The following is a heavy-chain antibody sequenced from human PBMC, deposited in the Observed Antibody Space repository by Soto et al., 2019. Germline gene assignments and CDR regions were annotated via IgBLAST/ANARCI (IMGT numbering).Heavy chain of an antibody. CDR1: EFTFSSYA. CDR3: AKDLSLGGDYLGYYFDY. D-gene: IGHD4-17*01. CDR2: ISGSGATT. J-gene: IGHJ4*02. V-gene: IGHV3-23*01. Sequence: EVQVLESGGGLVQPGGSLRLSCAASEFTFSSYAMSWVRQAPGKGLEWVSAISGSGATTYYADSVKGRFTISRDNSKNTLYLQMNSLRAEDTAAYYCAKDLSLGGDYLGYYFDYWGQGTLVTVSS.